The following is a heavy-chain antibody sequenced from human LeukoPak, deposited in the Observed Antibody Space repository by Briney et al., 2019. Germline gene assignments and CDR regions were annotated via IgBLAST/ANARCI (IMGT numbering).Heavy chain of an antibody. D-gene: IGHD5-18*01. V-gene: IGHV5-51*01. CDR3: ARDPQYSYDPEYYLDY. Sequence: GESRKISCKGSGYIFTSYWIGWVRQMPEKGLEWMGIIYPGDSDTRYSPSFQGQVTISADKSISTAYLQWSSLKASDTAMYYCARDPQYSYDPEYYLDYWGQGTLVTVSS. CDR2: IYPGDSDT. J-gene: IGHJ4*02. CDR1: GYIFTSYW.